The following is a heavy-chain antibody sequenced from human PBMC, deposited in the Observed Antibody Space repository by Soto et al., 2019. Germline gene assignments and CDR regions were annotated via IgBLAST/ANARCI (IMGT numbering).Heavy chain of an antibody. CDR1: GGTFSSYT. D-gene: IGHD3-10*01. Sequence: SVKVSCKASGGTFSSYTISWVRQAPGQGLEWMGRIIPILGIANYAQKFQGRVTITADKSTSTAYMELSSLRSEDTAVYYCAIRAMVRGNGWFVLWGQGTLVTVSS. V-gene: IGHV1-69*02. CDR2: IIPILGIA. J-gene: IGHJ5*02. CDR3: AIRAMVRGNGWFVL.